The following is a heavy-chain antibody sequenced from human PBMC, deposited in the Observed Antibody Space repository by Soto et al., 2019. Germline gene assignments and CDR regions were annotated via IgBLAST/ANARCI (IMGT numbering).Heavy chain of an antibody. CDR3: AREKYSGCVIFDY. V-gene: IGHV1-3*01. Sequence: QVQLVQSGAEVKKPGASVKVSCKASGYTFTGYAMHWVRQAPGQRLEWMGWINAGNGNTKYSQKFQGRVTITRDTSASTAYMELSSLRSEDTAVYYCAREKYSGCVIFDYWGQGTLVTVSS. CDR2: INAGNGNT. CDR1: GYTFTGYA. D-gene: IGHD5-12*01. J-gene: IGHJ4*02.